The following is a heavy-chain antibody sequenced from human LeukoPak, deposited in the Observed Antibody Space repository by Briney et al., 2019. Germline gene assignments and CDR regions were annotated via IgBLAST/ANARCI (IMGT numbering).Heavy chain of an antibody. CDR1: GGSISSSSYY. CDR3: ARDNAAAYDILTGYYNDWFDP. D-gene: IGHD3-9*01. J-gene: IGHJ5*02. CDR2: IYYSGST. V-gene: IGHV4-39*07. Sequence: PSETLSLTCTVSGGSISSSSYYWGWIRQPPGKGLEWIGNIYYSGSTYYSPSLKSRVTISVDTSKNQFSLKLSSVTAADTAVYYCARDNAAAYDILTGYYNDWFDPWGQGTLVTVSS.